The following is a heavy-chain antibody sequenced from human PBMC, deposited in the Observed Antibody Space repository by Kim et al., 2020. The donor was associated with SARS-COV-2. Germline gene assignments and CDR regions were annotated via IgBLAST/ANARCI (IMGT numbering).Heavy chain of an antibody. CDR2: ISSSSSYI. Sequence: GGSLRLSCAASGFTFSSYSMNWVRQAPGKGLEWVSSISSSSSYIYYADSVKGRFTISRDNAKNSLYLQMNSLRAEDTAVYYCASNYCSGGSCYSGRGYYGMDVWGQGTTVTVSS. J-gene: IGHJ6*02. V-gene: IGHV3-21*01. CDR3: ASNYCSGGSCYSGRGYYGMDV. CDR1: GFTFSSYS. D-gene: IGHD2-15*01.